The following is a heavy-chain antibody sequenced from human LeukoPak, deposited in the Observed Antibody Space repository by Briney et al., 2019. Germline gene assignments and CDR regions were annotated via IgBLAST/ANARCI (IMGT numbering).Heavy chain of an antibody. J-gene: IGHJ4*02. V-gene: IGHV3-23*01. CDR2: ISGSGGST. CDR3: AKATNFYIAAASDY. CDR1: GFTFSSHA. Sequence: GGSLRLSCAASGFTFSSHAMSWVRQAPGKGLEWVSAISGSGGSTYYADSVKGRFTISRDNSKNTLYLQMNSLRAEDTAVYYCAKATNFYIAAASDYWGQGTLVTVSS. D-gene: IGHD6-13*01.